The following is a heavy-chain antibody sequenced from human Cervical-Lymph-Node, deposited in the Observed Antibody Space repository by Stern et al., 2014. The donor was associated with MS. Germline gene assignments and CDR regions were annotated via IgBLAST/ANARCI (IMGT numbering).Heavy chain of an antibody. D-gene: IGHD3-16*01. Sequence: VQLVESGGGLVQPGGSLRLSCAASGFTFSSYAMSWVRQAPGKGLEWGSAISGSGGSTYYADSVKGRFTISRDNSKNTLYLQMNSLRAEDTAVYYCAKDSENYDYVWGSLDYWGQGTLVTVSS. J-gene: IGHJ4*02. CDR2: ISGSGGST. CDR3: AKDSENYDYVWGSLDY. V-gene: IGHV3-23*04. CDR1: GFTFSSYA.